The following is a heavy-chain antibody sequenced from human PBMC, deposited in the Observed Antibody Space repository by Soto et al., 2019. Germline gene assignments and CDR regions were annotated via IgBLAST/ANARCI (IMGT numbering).Heavy chain of an antibody. CDR2: IYHSGST. V-gene: IGHV4-4*02. D-gene: IGHD2-21*02. J-gene: IGHJ5*02. CDR1: GGSISSSNW. Sequence: SETLSLTCAVSGGSISSSNWWSWVRQPPGKGLEWIGEIYHSGSTNYNPSLESRVTISVDKSKNQFSLKLSSVTAADTAVYYCARDLPPAYCGGDCYINWFDPWGQGTLVTVSS. CDR3: ARDLPPAYCGGDCYINWFDP.